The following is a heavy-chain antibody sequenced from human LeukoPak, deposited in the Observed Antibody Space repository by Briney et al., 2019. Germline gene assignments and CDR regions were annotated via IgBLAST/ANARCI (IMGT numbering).Heavy chain of an antibody. Sequence: PSETLSLTCAVYGGSFSGYYWSWIRQPPGKGLEWIGEINHSGSTTYNPSLKSRVTISVETSKNQFSLKLSSVTAADTAVYYCAEGVDSSSWLDYWGQGTLVTVSS. CDR1: GGSFSGYY. CDR3: AEGVDSSSWLDY. V-gene: IGHV4-34*01. J-gene: IGHJ4*02. CDR2: INHSGST. D-gene: IGHD6-13*01.